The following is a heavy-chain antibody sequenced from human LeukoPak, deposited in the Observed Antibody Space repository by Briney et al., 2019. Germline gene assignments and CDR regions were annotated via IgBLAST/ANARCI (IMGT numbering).Heavy chain of an antibody. CDR1: GFTFSSYE. V-gene: IGHV3-48*03. D-gene: IGHD4-17*01. CDR3: AREGYGDYDFDY. Sequence: GGSLRLSCAASGFTFSSYEMNWVRQAPGKGLEWVSYISSSGSTIYYADSVKGRFTISRDNAKNSLYLQMNSLRAEDTAVYYCAREGYGDYDFDYWGQGTLVTVSS. CDR2: ISSSGSTI. J-gene: IGHJ4*02.